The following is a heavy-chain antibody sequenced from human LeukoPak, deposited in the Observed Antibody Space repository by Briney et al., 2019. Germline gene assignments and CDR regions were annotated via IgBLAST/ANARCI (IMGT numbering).Heavy chain of an antibody. CDR1: GFTVSSNY. V-gene: IGHV3-53*01. J-gene: IGHJ4*02. D-gene: IGHD5-24*01. CDR3: ARTIEMATISYFDY. CDR2: IYSGGST. Sequence: GGSLRLSCAASGFTVSSNYMSWVRQAPGKGLEWVSVIYSGGSTYYADSVKGRFTISRDNSKNTLYLQMNSLRAGDTAVYYCARTIEMATISYFDYWGQGTLVTVSS.